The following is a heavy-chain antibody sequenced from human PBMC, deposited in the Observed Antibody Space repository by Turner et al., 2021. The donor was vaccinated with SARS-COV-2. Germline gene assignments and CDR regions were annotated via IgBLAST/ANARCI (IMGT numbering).Heavy chain of an antibody. D-gene: IGHD3-22*01. CDR1: AGSISIGGYF. J-gene: IGHJ4*02. CDR3: ARGPDTWEYDSCFDY. V-gene: IGHV4-31*02. Sequence: QVPLRESGPGPVKPSQTLFLTWPVSAGSISIGGYFWSWIRQHPGKGLEWIGDIYDSGSTYDNPSLKSRGTISVDTSKNQFSLKLTSVTAEDTAVYYCARGPDTWEYDSCFDYWGQGTLVTVSS. CDR2: IYDSGST.